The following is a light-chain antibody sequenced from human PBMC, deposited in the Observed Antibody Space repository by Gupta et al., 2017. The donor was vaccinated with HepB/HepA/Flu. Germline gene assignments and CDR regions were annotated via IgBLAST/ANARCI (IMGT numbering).Light chain of an antibody. CDR2: AAS. V-gene: IGKV1-39*01. Sequence: DIQMTQSSYSLSASVGDRVTITCRARQSISSYLNWYQQKPGKAPKLLSYAASSLQSGVPSRFSGSGSGTDFTRTISSLQPEDFATYYCQQNYSTRWTFGQGTKVEIK. CDR3: QQNYSTRWT. CDR1: QSISSY. J-gene: IGKJ1*01.